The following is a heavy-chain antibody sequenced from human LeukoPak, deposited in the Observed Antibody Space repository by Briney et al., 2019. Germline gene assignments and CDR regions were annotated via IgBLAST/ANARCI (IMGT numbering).Heavy chain of an antibody. CDR1: GGSFSGYY. J-gene: IGHJ5*02. CDR3: ARTSIYYDSSGYRS. CDR2: INHSGST. Sequence: SESLSLTCAVYGGSFSGYYWSWIRQPPGKGLEWIGEINHSGSTNYNPSLKSRVTISVDTSKNQFSLKLSSVTAADTAVYYCARTSIYYDSSGYRSWGQGTLVTVSS. D-gene: IGHD3-22*01. V-gene: IGHV4-34*01.